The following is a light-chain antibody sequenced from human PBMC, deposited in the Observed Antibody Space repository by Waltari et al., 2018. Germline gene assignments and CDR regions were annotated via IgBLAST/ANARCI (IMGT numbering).Light chain of an antibody. CDR3: AAWDDRLNGVV. CDR1: SSNIGNNA. V-gene: IGLV1-36*01. Sequence: QSVLTQSPSVSEAPRQRVTISCSGSSSNIGNNAVNWYQQLPGKAPKLLIYYDDLLPSGVSDRFSGSKSGTSASRAISGLQSDDEADYYCAAWDDRLNGVVFGGGTKLTVL. J-gene: IGLJ2*01. CDR2: YDD.